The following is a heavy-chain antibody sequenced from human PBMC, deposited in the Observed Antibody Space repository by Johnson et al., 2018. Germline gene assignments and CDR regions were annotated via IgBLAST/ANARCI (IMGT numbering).Heavy chain of an antibody. Sequence: QVQLVETGGGVVQPGRSLRLSCAASGFTFSSYAMHWVRQAPGKGLEWVAVISYDGSNKYYADSVKGRFTISRDNAKNSLYLQMNSLRAEDTAVYYWARGAGGGRLYYYYYMDVWGKGTTVTVSS. CDR1: GFTFSSYA. D-gene: IGHD2-15*01. CDR2: ISYDGSNK. V-gene: IGHV3-30*04. J-gene: IGHJ6*03. CDR3: ARGAGGGRLYYYYYMDV.